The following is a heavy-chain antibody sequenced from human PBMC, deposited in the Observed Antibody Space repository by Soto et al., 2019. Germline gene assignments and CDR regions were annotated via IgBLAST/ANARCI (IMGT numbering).Heavy chain of an antibody. Sequence: QVQLVQSGAEVKKPGASVKVSCKASGYTFTSYYMHWVRQAPGQGLEWMGILNPSGRSTSYAQKFQGRVTMPRDTSTSTVYMELSSLGSEDTAVYYCARAIFWSGYDEKANWFDPWGQGTLVTVSS. CDR3: ARAIFWSGYDEKANWFDP. CDR1: GYTFTSYY. D-gene: IGHD3-3*01. J-gene: IGHJ5*02. V-gene: IGHV1-46*01. CDR2: LNPSGRST.